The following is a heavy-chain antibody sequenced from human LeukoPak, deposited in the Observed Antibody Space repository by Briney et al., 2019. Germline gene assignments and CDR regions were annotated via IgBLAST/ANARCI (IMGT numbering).Heavy chain of an antibody. J-gene: IGHJ4*02. D-gene: IGHD1-26*01. V-gene: IGHV4-59*08. CDR3: ARHGGGGESYPRVFDY. CDR1: GGSISPYY. Sequence: SETLSLTCTVSGGSISPYYWSWLRQPPGKGLEWLGYIYYSGSTNYNPSLNSRVTISVDTSKNQFSLKLSSMTAADAAVYYCARHGGGGESYPRVFDYWGRGNLVTVSS. CDR2: IYYSGST.